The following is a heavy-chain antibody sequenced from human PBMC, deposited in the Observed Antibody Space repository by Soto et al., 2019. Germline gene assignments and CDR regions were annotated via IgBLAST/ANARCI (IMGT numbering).Heavy chain of an antibody. Sequence: QVQLVQSGAEVRKPGASVKVSCKASGYTFSTSGMSWLRQAPGQGLEWMGWISTYNGDTNDAPKFQDRVTMTSDTSTCTVYLELRSLRSDDTAVYYCARAGAAPYYYYGMDFWGQGTRVTVSS. CDR3: ARAGAAPYYYYGMDF. D-gene: IGHD2-15*01. CDR1: GYTFSTSG. CDR2: ISTYNGDT. V-gene: IGHV1-18*01. J-gene: IGHJ6*02.